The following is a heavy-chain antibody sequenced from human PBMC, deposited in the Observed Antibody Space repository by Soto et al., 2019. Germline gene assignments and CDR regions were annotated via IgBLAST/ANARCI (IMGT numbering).Heavy chain of an antibody. CDR1: GYTFTSYD. D-gene: IGHD2-2*03. V-gene: IGHV1-8*01. CDR3: ARASYLDPAFDI. J-gene: IGHJ3*02. Sequence: QVQLVQSGAEVKRPGASVKVSCKASGYTFTSYDFNWVRQAPGQGLEWMGWVNPNSGNTDYAQKCQGRVTMTRNTSIRTAYMELSSLRSEDTSVYYCARASYLDPAFDIWGQGTLLTVSS. CDR2: VNPNSGNT.